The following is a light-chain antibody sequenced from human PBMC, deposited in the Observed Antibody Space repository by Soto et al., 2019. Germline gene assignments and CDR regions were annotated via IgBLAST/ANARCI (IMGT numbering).Light chain of an antibody. J-gene: IGLJ2*01. Sequence: QSVLTQPPSVSGAPGQRVTISCTGSSSNIGAGYDVHWYHHLPGTAPKLLIYGNSNRPSGVPDRFSGSKSGTSASLAITGLQAEDEADYYCQSYDSRLSGSVFGGGTKLTVL. CDR1: SSNIGAGYD. CDR2: GNS. CDR3: QSYDSRLSGSV. V-gene: IGLV1-40*01.